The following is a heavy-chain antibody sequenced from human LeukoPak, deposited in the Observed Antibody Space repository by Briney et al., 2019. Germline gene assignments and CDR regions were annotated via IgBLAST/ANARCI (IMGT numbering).Heavy chain of an antibody. CDR3: AKGAGGFSYYNWFDP. V-gene: IGHV4-39*07. CDR1: GGSISSSPYY. D-gene: IGHD5-18*01. J-gene: IGHJ5*02. Sequence: SETLSLTCNVSGGSISSSPYYWGWIRQPPGKGLEWIGSIYYSGTTHYNPSLESRFTISVDTSKNQFSLKLASVTAADTAIYYCAKGAGGFSYYNWFDPWGQGTLVTVSS. CDR2: IYYSGTT.